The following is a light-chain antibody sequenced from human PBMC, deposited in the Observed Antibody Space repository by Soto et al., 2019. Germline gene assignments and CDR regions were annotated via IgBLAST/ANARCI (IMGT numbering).Light chain of an antibody. V-gene: IGKV1-5*01. CDR1: ERISTW. J-gene: IGKJ1*01. CDR3: QQYHSLWA. Sequence: DIQMTQSPSTVSASVGDRVTITCRASERISTWLAWYQQKPGQAPKLLIYDASISDSGFPSRFSGSGSGTEFTLTVSNLQPDDSATYYCQQYHSLWAFGQGTKVDIK. CDR2: DAS.